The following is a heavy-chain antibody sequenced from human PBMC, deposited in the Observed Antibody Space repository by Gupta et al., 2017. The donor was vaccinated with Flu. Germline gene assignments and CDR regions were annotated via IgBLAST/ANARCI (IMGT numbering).Heavy chain of an antibody. V-gene: IGHV1-69*06. CDR2: IIPISGTT. D-gene: IGHD6-6*01. CDR3: ARGFSSSYAHYYGMDV. J-gene: IGHJ6*02. Sequence: QMQLVQSGAEVKKSGSSVKVSCTASGGTFSSTYAISWARQGPGKGGEWMGGIIPISGTTNNAHKFQGRVTITADKTTSTAYMELSSLRSEDSAVYLCARGFSSSYAHYYGMDVWGQGTTVTVSS. CDR1: GGTFSSTYA.